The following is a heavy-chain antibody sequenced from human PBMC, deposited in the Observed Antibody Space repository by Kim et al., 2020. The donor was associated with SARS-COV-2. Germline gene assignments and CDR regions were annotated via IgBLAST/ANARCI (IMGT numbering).Heavy chain of an antibody. J-gene: IGHJ4*02. V-gene: IGHV3-7*01. Sequence: GGSLRLSCAASGFTFSSYWMSWVRQAPGKGLEWVANIKQDGSEKYYVDSVKCRFTISRDNAKNSLYLQMNSLRAEDTAVYYCARDFRYSSSWYTGTGYWGQGTLVTVSS. D-gene: IGHD6-13*01. CDR3: ARDFRYSSSWYTGTGY. CDR1: GFTFSSYW. CDR2: IKQDGSEK.